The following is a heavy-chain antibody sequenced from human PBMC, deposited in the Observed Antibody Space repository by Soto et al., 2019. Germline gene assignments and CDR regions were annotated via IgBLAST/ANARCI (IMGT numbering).Heavy chain of an antibody. Sequence: EVNLVESGGGLVEPGGSLRLSCAASGYNFKDAWMNWVRQAPGKGLEWVGRIKSIADGETTAYAAPVTDRFSISRDDSTFTLYLQMNSLQTEDTGVYYCTRRPRAADISVGPLDFWGRGTLVTVSA. CDR2: IKSIADGETT. CDR1: GYNFKDAW. D-gene: IGHD6-25*01. J-gene: IGHJ4*02. CDR3: TRRPRAADISVGPLDF. V-gene: IGHV3-15*07.